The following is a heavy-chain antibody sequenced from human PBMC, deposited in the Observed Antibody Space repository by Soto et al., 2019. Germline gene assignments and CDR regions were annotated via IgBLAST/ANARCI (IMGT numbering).Heavy chain of an antibody. J-gene: IGHJ4*02. D-gene: IGHD3-10*01. V-gene: IGHV1-18*01. CDR3: ARVDPRGVAVVRDY. CDR1: GNTFASHG. CDR2: ISGFNGQT. Sequence: HVQLVQSGPEVKKPGASVKVSCKASGNTFASHGFSWVRQAPGQGLESMGWISGFNGQTNYALKFQGRVTLTTDAPTSTAYMELRSLRSDDTAVYFCARVDPRGVAVVRDYWGQGTLVTVSS.